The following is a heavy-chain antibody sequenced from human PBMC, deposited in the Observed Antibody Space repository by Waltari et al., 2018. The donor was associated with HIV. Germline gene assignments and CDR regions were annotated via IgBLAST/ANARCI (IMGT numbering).Heavy chain of an antibody. CDR3: ARGVRRGFWEFYDY. V-gene: IGHV1-2*02. D-gene: IGHD3-10*01. Sequence: VQLVHSGAEVKKAGASVKVSCKASRYCITADFMHCMSQAPGKGLEWMGWINRNSVCTNYAQKVQGRVTLTRDTAISTAYMEMSRLQSDDTAMYYCARGVRRGFWEFYDYWGQVTFCIVSS. J-gene: IGHJ4*02. CDR2: INRNSVCT. CDR1: RYCITADF.